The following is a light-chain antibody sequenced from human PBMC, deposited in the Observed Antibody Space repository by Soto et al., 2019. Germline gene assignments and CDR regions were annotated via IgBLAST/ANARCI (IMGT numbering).Light chain of an antibody. CDR3: GTWDSSLSAGEVV. CDR2: ENN. CDR1: SSNIGNNY. J-gene: IGLJ2*01. Sequence: QSVLTQPPSVSAAPGQKVTISCSGSSSNIGNNYVSWNQQLPGTAPKLLIYENNKRPSGIPDRFSGSKSGTSATLGITGLQTGDEADYYCGTWDSSLSAGEVVFGGGTKLTVL. V-gene: IGLV1-51*02.